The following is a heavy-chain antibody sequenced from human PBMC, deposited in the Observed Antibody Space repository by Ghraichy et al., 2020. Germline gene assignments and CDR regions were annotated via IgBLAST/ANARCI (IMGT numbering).Heavy chain of an antibody. V-gene: IGHV1-2*04. Sequence: ASVKVSCKASGYTFTGYYMHWVRQAPGQGLEWMGWINPNSGGTNYAQKFQGWVTMTRDTSISTAYMELSRLRSDDTAVYYCARDWRYYGSGQPNYYGMDVWGQGTTVTVSS. D-gene: IGHD3-10*01. CDR2: INPNSGGT. CDR3: ARDWRYYGSGQPNYYGMDV. J-gene: IGHJ6*02. CDR1: GYTFTGYY.